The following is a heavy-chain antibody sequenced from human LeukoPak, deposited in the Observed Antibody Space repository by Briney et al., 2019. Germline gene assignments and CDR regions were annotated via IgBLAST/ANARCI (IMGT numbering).Heavy chain of an antibody. Sequence: GGCLRVSSAAPGVTFSSDRMNSGRPGLGEGLGWGWYISSSSSNIYYADSVKGRFTISRGNAKNSLYLQMNSLRAEDTAVYYCARKKRAQDSSGFFYWGQGTLVTVSS. V-gene: IGHV3-48*04. CDR3: ARKKRAQDSSGFFY. CDR2: ISSSSSNI. D-gene: IGHD3-22*01. CDR1: GVTFSSDR. J-gene: IGHJ4*02.